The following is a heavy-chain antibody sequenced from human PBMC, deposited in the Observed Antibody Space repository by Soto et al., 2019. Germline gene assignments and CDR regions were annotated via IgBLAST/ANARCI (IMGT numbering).Heavy chain of an antibody. Sequence: QVQLVQSGAEVKKPGASVKISCKASGYTFTNYHIHWVRQAPGQGLEWMGLINPSVGSTSYAQKFQSRVTMTRDTSTTTVYMELSSLTSDDTAVYRCARAQVWDIPDYWGQGTLVTVSS. CDR2: INPSVGST. J-gene: IGHJ4*02. D-gene: IGHD1-26*01. V-gene: IGHV1-46*03. CDR3: ARAQVWDIPDY. CDR1: GYTFTNYH.